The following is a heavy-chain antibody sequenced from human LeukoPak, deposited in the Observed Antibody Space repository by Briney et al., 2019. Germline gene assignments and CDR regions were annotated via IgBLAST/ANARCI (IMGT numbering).Heavy chain of an antibody. CDR1: GGSISSSSYY. CDR3: ARMRRGSTSCPFDY. Sequence: SETLSLTCTVSGGSISSSSYYWGWIRQPPGKGLEWIGSIYYSGSTYYNPSLKSRVTISVDTSKNQFSLKLSSVTAADTAVYYCARMRRGSTSCPFDYWGQGTLVTVSS. D-gene: IGHD2-2*01. J-gene: IGHJ4*02. CDR2: IYYSGST. V-gene: IGHV4-39*01.